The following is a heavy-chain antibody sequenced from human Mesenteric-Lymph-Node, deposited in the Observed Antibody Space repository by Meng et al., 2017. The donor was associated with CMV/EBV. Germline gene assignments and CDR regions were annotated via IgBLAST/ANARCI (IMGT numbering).Heavy chain of an antibody. D-gene: IGHD4-11*01. CDR3: AGESGLPNGMDI. CDR2: IYGGSTT. Sequence: SCKASGYKFIGYYIHWVRQAPGQGLEWLSVIYGGSTTYYADSVKGRFTISRDNSKNTVFLQMNSLRAEDTAVYYCAGESGLPNGMDIWGRGTTVTVSS. CDR1: GYKFIGYY. V-gene: IGHV3-53*01. J-gene: IGHJ6*02.